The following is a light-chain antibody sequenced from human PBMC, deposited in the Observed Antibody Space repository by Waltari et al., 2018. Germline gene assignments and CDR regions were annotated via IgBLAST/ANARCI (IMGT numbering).Light chain of an antibody. Sequence: QSALTQPASVSGSPGQSITISCTGISSDVVVYNYVSWYQQHPGKAPQLIIHDVFKRPLGVSDRFSGSKSSNTASLTISGLQAEDEAHYYCSSYTDNTFFGGGTKLTVL. V-gene: IGLV2-14*03. CDR3: SSYTDNTF. CDR1: SSDVVVYNY. CDR2: DVF. J-gene: IGLJ2*01.